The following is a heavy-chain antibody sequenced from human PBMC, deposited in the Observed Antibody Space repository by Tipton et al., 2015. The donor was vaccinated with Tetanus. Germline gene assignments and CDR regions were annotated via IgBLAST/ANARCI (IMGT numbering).Heavy chain of an antibody. CDR3: ARRSLTNYGLDV. D-gene: IGHD1-1*01. V-gene: IGHV3-30*03. CDR2: ISYDGSNI. Sequence: SLRLSCAASGFIFSNYAMHWVRQAPGKGLEWVALISYDGSNIYYADSVKGRFTISRDHAKNTVYLQMNSLRAEDTAVYFCARRSLTNYGLDVWGQGTPVTVSS. CDR1: GFIFSNYA. J-gene: IGHJ6*02.